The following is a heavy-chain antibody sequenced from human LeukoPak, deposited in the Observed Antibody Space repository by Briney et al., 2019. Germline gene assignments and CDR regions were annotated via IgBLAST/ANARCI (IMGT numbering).Heavy chain of an antibody. Sequence: PSETLSLTCIVSGGSISSSSYYWGWIRQPPGKGLEWIGEINHSGSTNYNPSLKSRVTISVDTSKNQFSLKLSSVTAADTAVYYCARYSSGWYKQLNYFDYWGQGTLVTVSS. CDR1: GGSISSSSYY. CDR2: INHSGST. CDR3: ARYSSGWYKQLNYFDY. V-gene: IGHV4-39*07. J-gene: IGHJ4*02. D-gene: IGHD6-19*01.